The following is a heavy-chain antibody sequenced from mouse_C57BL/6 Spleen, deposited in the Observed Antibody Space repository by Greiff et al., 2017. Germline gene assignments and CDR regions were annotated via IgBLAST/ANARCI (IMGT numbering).Heavy chain of an antibody. CDR3: ARRGRGGSSPDWYFDV. V-gene: IGHV1-59*01. D-gene: IGHD1-1*01. CDR2: IDPSDSYT. J-gene: IGHJ1*03. CDR1: GYTFTSYW. Sequence: QVQLKQPGAELVRPGTSVKLSCKASGYTFTSYWMHWVKQRPGQGLEWIGVIDPSDSYTNYNQKFKGKATLTVDTSSSTAYMQLSSLTSENSAVYDCARRGRGGSSPDWYFDVWGTGTTVTVSS.